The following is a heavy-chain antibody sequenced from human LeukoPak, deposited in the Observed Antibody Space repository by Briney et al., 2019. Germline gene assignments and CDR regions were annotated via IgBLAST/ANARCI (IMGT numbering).Heavy chain of an antibody. CDR3: AKRKGTLTGYYHDAFDI. CDR2: ISGSGGST. Sequence: GGPLRPSCAASEITFSSYAMSWVGQAPGKGLEWDSAISGSGGSTYYAAYVKGRFTISRDNSKNTLFLQMNSLRAEDTAVYYCAKRKGTLTGYYHDAFDIWGQGTMVTVSS. CDR1: EITFSSYA. V-gene: IGHV3-23*01. D-gene: IGHD3-9*01. J-gene: IGHJ3*02.